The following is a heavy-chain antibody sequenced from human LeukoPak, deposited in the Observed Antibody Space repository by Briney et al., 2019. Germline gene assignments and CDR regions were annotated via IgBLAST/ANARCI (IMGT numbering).Heavy chain of an antibody. D-gene: IGHD6-13*01. J-gene: IGHJ4*02. Sequence: ASVKVSCKTSGYTFSSFGITWVRQAPGQGLEYMGWISVYSRKANYAQSLQGRVTMTTDTSTSTAYMELRSLRSDDTAVYYCARDSGSSWPYDYWGQGTLVTVSS. CDR1: GYTFSSFG. CDR3: ARDSGSSWPYDY. CDR2: ISVYSRKA. V-gene: IGHV1-18*01.